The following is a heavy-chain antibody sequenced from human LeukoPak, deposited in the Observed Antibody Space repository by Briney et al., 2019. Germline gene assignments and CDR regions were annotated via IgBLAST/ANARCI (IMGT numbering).Heavy chain of an antibody. CDR2: IYYSGST. V-gene: IGHV4-59*01. Sequence: SETLSLTCTVSGGSISSYYWSWIRQPPGKGLEWIGYIYYSGSTNYNPSLKSRVTISVDTSKNQFSLKLSSVTAADTAVYYCARDSSIVGATPVFDYWGQGTLVTVSS. D-gene: IGHD1-26*01. CDR3: ARDSSIVGATPVFDY. J-gene: IGHJ4*02. CDR1: GGSISSYY.